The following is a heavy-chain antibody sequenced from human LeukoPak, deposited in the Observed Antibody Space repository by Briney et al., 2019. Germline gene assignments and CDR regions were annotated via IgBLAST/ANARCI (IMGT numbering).Heavy chain of an antibody. J-gene: IGHJ3*02. CDR1: GFTFSSYG. V-gene: IGHV3-30*19. CDR2: ISYDGSNK. CDR3: AVDPIVVVINDAFDI. Sequence: GGSLRLSCAASGFTFSSYGMHWVRQAPGKGLEGVAVISYDGSNKYYADSVKGRFTISRDNSKNTLYLQMNSLRAEDTAVYYCAVDPIVVVINDAFDIWGQGTMVTVSS. D-gene: IGHD3-22*01.